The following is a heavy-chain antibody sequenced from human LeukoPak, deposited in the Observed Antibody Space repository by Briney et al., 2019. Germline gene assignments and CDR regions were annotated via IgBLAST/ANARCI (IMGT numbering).Heavy chain of an antibody. CDR2: IYYSGST. J-gene: IGHJ4*02. Sequence: PSETLSLTCTVSGGSISSSSYYWGWIRQPPGKGLEWIGSIYYSGSTYYNPSLKSRVTISVDTSKNQFSLKLSSVTAADTAVYYCARGRTIVVVDYWGQGTLVTVSS. V-gene: IGHV4-39*01. CDR3: ARGRTIVVVDY. D-gene: IGHD2-15*01. CDR1: GGSISSSSYY.